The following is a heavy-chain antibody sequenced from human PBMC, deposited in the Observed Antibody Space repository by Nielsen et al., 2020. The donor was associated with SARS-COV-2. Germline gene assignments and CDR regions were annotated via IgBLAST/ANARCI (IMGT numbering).Heavy chain of an antibody. J-gene: IGHJ5*02. V-gene: IGHV3-53*01. CDR1: GFTVSSNY. D-gene: IGHD6-13*01. CDR3: ARDGNRGSSWWPSFDP. Sequence: GESLKISCAASGFTVSSNYMSWVRQAPGKGLEWVSVIYSGGSTFYADSVKGRFTISRDNSKNTVYLQMNSLRAEDTAVYYCARDGNRGSSWWPSFDPWGQGTLVTVSS. CDR2: IYSGGST.